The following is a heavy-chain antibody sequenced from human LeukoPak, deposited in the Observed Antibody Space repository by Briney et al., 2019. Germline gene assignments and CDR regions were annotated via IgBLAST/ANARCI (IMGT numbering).Heavy chain of an antibody. V-gene: IGHV3-72*01. CDR3: VRAGGTRGYDI. CDR2: STDKLYSYTT. D-gene: IGHD2-15*01. Sequence: GGSLRLSCAVSGFTFRDHRMDWVRQVPGKGLQWVARSTDKLYSYTTEYAASVKGRFTISRADSENSLYLQMNSLKTEDTAVYYCVRAGGTRGYDIWGQGTMVTVSS. CDR1: GFTFRDHR. J-gene: IGHJ3*02.